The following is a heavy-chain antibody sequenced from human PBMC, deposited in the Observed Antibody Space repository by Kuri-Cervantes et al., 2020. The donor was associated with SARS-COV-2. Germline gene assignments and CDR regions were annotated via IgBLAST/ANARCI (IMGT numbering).Heavy chain of an antibody. D-gene: IGHD2-2*01. CDR2: IWYDGSNK. Sequence: GGSLRLSCAASGFTFSSYWMSWVHQAPGLGLEWVAVIWYDGSNKYYADSVKGRFTISRDNAKNTLYLQMNSLRAEDTAVYYCARDGPAAMGFDYWGQGTLVTVSS. J-gene: IGHJ4*02. CDR3: ARDGPAAMGFDY. V-gene: IGHV3-33*08. CDR1: GFTFSSYW.